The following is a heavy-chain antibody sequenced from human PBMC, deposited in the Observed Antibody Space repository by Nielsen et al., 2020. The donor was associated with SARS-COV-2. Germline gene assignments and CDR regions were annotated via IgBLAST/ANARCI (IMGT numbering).Heavy chain of an antibody. CDR3: ARSPVGRLLWFGVHEYYFDY. V-gene: IGHV4-39*01. Sequence: WIRQPPGKGLEWIGEVSHSGSTYYNPSLKSRVTISVDTSKNQFSLKLSSVTAADTAVYYCARSPVGRLLWFGVHEYYFDYWGQGTLVAVSS. CDR2: VSHSGST. D-gene: IGHD3-10*01. J-gene: IGHJ4*02.